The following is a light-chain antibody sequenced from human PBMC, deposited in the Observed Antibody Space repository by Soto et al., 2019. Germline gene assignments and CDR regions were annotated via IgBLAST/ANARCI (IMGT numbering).Light chain of an antibody. CDR2: SNN. CDR1: DSNIGSNT. Sequence: QSVLTQPPSASGTPGQRVSISCSGSDSNIGSNTVNWYQQLPRAAPKLLIYSNNQRPSGVPDRFSASKSGTSASLAISGLQSEDEADYYCAAWDDTLSGRVVFGGGTQLTVL. CDR3: AAWDDTLSGRVV. J-gene: IGLJ2*01. V-gene: IGLV1-44*01.